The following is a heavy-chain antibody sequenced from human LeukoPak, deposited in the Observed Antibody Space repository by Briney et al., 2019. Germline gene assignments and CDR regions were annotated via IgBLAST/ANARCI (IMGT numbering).Heavy chain of an antibody. V-gene: IGHV4-31*03. CDR3: ARDHGDSSSWLSAFDI. CDR2: IYYSGST. Sequence: PSETLSLTCTVSGGSISSGDYYWSWIRQPPGKGLEWIGYIYYSGSTYYNPSLKSRVTISVDTSKNQFSLKLSSVTAADTAVYYCARDHGDSSSWLSAFDIWGQGTMVTVSS. D-gene: IGHD6-13*01. J-gene: IGHJ3*02. CDR1: GGSISSGDYY.